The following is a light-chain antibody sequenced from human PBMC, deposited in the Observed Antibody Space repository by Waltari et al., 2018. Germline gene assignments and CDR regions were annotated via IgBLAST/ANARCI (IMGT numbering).Light chain of an antibody. J-gene: IGKJ4*01. V-gene: IGKV3-11*01. Sequence: EIVLTQSPATLSWSPGERSTLSCRASQSVDTYLAWYQHKPGQVPRLLIYDASNRATGIPARFSGSGSGADFTLIISSLEPEDFAVYYCHQRSNWPLTFGGGTKVEIK. CDR3: HQRSNWPLT. CDR2: DAS. CDR1: QSVDTY.